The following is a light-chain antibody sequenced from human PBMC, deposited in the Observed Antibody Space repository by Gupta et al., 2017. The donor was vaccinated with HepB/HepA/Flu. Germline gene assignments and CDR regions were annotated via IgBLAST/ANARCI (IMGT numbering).Light chain of an antibody. CDR2: DVS. Sequence: QSALTQPASVSGSPGQSITISCTGTSSDVGGYIYVSWYQQHPGKAPKFMIYDVSNRPSGVSNRFSGSKSGNTASLTISGLQAEDEADYYCSSYRSSSTPVGVFGTGTKVTVL. J-gene: IGLJ1*01. CDR1: SSDVGGYIY. V-gene: IGLV2-14*01. CDR3: SSYRSSSTPVGV.